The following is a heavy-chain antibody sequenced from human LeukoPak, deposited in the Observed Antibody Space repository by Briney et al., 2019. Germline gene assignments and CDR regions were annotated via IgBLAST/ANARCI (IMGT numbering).Heavy chain of an antibody. CDR2: IYRGGST. V-gene: IGHV3-53*01. CDR1: GFIVSNDY. CDR3: ARHVVPAAMYYYYYMDV. Sequence: PGGSLRLSCAASGFIVSNDYMSWVRQAPGKGLERVSVIYRGGSTYYADSVKGRFTISRDNSKNTLYLQMNSLRAEDTAVYYCARHVVPAAMYYYYYMDVWGKGTTVTVSS. D-gene: IGHD2-2*01. J-gene: IGHJ6*03.